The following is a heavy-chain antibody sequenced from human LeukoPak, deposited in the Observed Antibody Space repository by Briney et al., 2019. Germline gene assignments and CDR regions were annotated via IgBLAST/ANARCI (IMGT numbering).Heavy chain of an antibody. V-gene: IGHV3-48*03. CDR3: AREGIWFGGLWGQYYFDY. CDR2: ISSSGSTI. J-gene: IGHJ4*02. D-gene: IGHD3-10*01. Sequence: PGGSLRLSCAASGFTFSSYEMNWVRQAPGKGLEWVSYISSSGSTIYYADSVKGRFTISRDNAKNSLYLQMNSLRAEDTAVYYCAREGIWFGGLWGQYYFDYWGQGTLVTVSS. CDR1: GFTFSSYE.